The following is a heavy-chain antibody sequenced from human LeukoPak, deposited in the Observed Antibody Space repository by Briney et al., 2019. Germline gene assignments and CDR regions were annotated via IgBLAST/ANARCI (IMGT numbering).Heavy chain of an antibody. Sequence: AGSLTLSCAASGFTFTNYAMGWVRQAPGKGLEWVSALTGGGGTTLYADSVRGRFTMSRDNSKNTVYPQMNSLRAEDTAIYYCAKDAGPRETYSGLFDYWGQGTLVTVSP. V-gene: IGHV3-23*01. CDR3: AKDAGPRETYSGLFDY. CDR2: LTGGGGTT. CDR1: GFTFTNYA. J-gene: IGHJ4*02. D-gene: IGHD1-26*01.